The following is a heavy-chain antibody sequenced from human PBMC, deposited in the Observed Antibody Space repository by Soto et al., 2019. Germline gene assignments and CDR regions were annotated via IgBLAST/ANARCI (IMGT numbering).Heavy chain of an antibody. J-gene: IGHJ6*03. CDR3: ARVAAMGTVTKGYYYYMDV. D-gene: IGHD4-17*01. CDR2: IIPILGLA. CDR1: GDTFSNHT. Sequence: QVQLVQSGAEVKKPGSSVKVSCKASGDTFSNHTISWVRQAPGQGLEWMGRIIPILGLANYAQKFQGRVTITADKSTSTAYMELSSLRSADTAVYYCARVAAMGTVTKGYYYYMDVWGKGTTVTVSS. V-gene: IGHV1-69*04.